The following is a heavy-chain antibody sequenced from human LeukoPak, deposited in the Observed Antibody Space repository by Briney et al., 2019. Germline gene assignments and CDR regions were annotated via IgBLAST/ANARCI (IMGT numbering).Heavy chain of an antibody. CDR2: IKQDGSEK. V-gene: IGHV3-7*01. CDR3: ARALWFGESELDY. J-gene: IGHJ4*02. D-gene: IGHD3-10*01. CDR1: GFTFSSYW. Sequence: PGGSLRLSCKASGFTFSSYWMSWVRQAPGKGLEWVANIKQDGSEKYYVDSVKGRFTVSRDNAKNSLYLQMNSLRAEDTAVYYCARALWFGESELDYWGQGTLVTVSS.